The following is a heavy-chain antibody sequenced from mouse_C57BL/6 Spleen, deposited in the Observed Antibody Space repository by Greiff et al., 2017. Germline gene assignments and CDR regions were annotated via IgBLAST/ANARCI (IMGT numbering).Heavy chain of an antibody. J-gene: IGHJ2*01. CDR1: GYAFSSSW. V-gene: IGHV1-82*01. D-gene: IGHD4-1*02. CDR3: AREGGSTYYFDY. Sequence: VMLVESGPELVKPGASVKISCKASGYAFSSSWMNWVKQRPGKGLEWIGRIYPGDGDTNYNGKFKGKATLTADKSSSTAYMQLSSLTSEDSAVYFCAREGGSTYYFDYWGQGTTLTVSS. CDR2: IYPGDGDT.